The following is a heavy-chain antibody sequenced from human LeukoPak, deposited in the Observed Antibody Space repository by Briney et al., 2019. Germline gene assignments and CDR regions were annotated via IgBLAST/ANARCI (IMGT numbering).Heavy chain of an antibody. CDR3: GRRAGNEYFFNY. D-gene: IGHD6-13*01. CDR2: NNPSRGST. Sequence: SGKLSCTASGSIFTSYYMHWGRQAPGQGLGWIGINNPSRGSTSYAQKFEDRVKLSMHTTSIKAYMELVCLRTEEPAVYDCGRRAGNEYFFNYGGQGTLVTVSS. J-gene: IGHJ4*02. V-gene: IGHV1-46*01. CDR1: GSIFTSYY.